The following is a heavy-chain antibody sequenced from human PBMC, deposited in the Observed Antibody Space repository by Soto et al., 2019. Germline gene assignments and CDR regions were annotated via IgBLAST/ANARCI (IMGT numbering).Heavy chain of an antibody. CDR3: AKDIREYSSGWTYFDY. Sequence: PGGSLRLSCAASGFTFHDYAMHWVRQGQGKGLEWVSGITWNSGSIDYADSVQGRFTIYRDNAKNSVYLQMNSLRPEDTALYYCAKDIREYSSGWTYFDYWGHGTLVTVSS. V-gene: IGHV3-9*01. J-gene: IGHJ4*01. CDR1: GFTFHDYA. D-gene: IGHD6-19*01. CDR2: ITWNSGSI.